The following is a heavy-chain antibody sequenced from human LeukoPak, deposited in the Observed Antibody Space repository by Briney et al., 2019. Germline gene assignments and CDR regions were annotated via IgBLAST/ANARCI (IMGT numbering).Heavy chain of an antibody. CDR3: ARLYGPDAFDI. CDR1: GFTVSSNY. V-gene: IGHV3-66*01. CDR2: IYSGGRT. Sequence: TGGSLRLSCAASGFTVSSNYMSWVRQAPGKGLEWVSVIYSGGRTSYADSVKGRFTISRDSSKNTLFLQMNSLRAEDTAVYYCARLYGPDAFDIWGQGTMVTVSS. D-gene: IGHD4-17*01. J-gene: IGHJ3*02.